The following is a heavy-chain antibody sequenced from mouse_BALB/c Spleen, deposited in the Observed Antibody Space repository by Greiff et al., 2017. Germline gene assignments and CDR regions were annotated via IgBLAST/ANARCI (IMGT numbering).Heavy chain of an antibody. Sequence: QVQLKESGPGLVQPSQSLSITCTVSGFSLTSYGVHWVRQSPGKGLEWLGVIWSGGSTDYNAAFISRLSISKDNSKSQVFFKMNSLQANDTAIYYCARNYRYDETWFAYWGQGTLVTVSA. D-gene: IGHD2-14*01. V-gene: IGHV2-2*02. CDR2: IWSGGST. CDR3: ARNYRYDETWFAY. CDR1: GFSLTSYG. J-gene: IGHJ3*01.